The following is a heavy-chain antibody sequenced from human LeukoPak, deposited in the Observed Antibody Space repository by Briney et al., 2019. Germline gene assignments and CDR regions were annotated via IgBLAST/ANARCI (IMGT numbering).Heavy chain of an antibody. CDR1: GGSFSGYY. J-gene: IGHJ6*03. CDR3: AADRGDSSSWYGEVEAYYYYYMDV. CDR2: INHSGST. D-gene: IGHD6-13*01. V-gene: IGHV4-34*01. Sequence: SESLSLTCAVYGGSFSGYYWSWIRQPPGKGLEWIGEINHSGSTNYNPSLKSRVTISVDTSKNQFSLKLSSVTAADTAVYYCAADRGDSSSWYGEVEAYYYYYMDVWGKGTTVTVSS.